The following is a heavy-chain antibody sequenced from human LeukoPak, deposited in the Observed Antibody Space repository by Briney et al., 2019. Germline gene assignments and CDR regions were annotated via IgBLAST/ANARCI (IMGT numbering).Heavy chain of an antibody. CDR3: ARGIVGSCSGVSCYYFDY. Sequence: GGSLRLSCTGSGFSFGDYAMSWARQAPGKGLEWVGFIKSKAYGGTIEYAAPVKDRFTISRDDAKSIAYLQMNGLKIEDTAIYYCARGIVGSCSGVSCYYFDYWGQGTLVTVSS. CDR2: IKSKAYGGTI. V-gene: IGHV3-49*04. D-gene: IGHD2-15*01. CDR1: GFSFGDYA. J-gene: IGHJ4*02.